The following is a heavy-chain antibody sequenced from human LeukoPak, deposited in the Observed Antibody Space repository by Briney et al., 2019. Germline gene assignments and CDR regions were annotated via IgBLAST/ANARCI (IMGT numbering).Heavy chain of an antibody. CDR3: AKDNAYSSGWLYYFDY. D-gene: IGHD6-19*01. J-gene: IGHJ4*02. CDR2: ISGSGGST. V-gene: IGHV3-23*01. CDR1: EFTFSSYG. Sequence: GGSLRLSCAASEFTFSSYGMSWVRQAPGKGLEWVSAISGSGGSTYYADSVKGRFTISRDNSKNTLYLQMNSLRAEDTAVYYCAKDNAYSSGWLYYFDYWGQGTLVTVSS.